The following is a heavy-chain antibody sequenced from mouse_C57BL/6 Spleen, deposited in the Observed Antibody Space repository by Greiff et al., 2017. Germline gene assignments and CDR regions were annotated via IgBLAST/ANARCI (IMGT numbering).Heavy chain of an antibody. Sequence: QVQLQQSGPELVKPGASVKLSCKASGYTFTSYGINWVKQRPGQGLEWIGGIYPGGGSTKYNEKFKGKATLTVDTSSSTAYMELRSLTSEDSAVYVSARWGGWDSFDDWGQGTTVTVAS. D-gene: IGHD4-1*01. J-gene: IGHJ2*01. CDR3: ARWGGWDSFDD. V-gene: IGHV1-85*01. CDR2: IYPGGGST. CDR1: GYTFTSYG.